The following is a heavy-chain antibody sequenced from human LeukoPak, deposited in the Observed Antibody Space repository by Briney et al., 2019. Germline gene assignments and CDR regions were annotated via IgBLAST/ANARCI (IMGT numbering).Heavy chain of an antibody. Sequence: GGSLRLSCAASGFTFSSYAMHWVRQAPGKGLEWVALVSYDGGSKYYADSVKGRITISRDNSKNTLHLQMNRLRTEDTAVYYCARVKGGIAAAGNYFDYWGQGTLVTVSS. V-gene: IGHV3-30-3*01. CDR2: VSYDGGSK. D-gene: IGHD6-13*01. CDR3: ARVKGGIAAAGNYFDY. J-gene: IGHJ4*02. CDR1: GFTFSSYA.